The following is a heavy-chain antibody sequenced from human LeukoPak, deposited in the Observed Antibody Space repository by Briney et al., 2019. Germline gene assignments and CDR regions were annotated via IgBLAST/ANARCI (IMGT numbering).Heavy chain of an antibody. D-gene: IGHD7-27*01. J-gene: IGHJ4*02. Sequence: GGSLRLSCAASGFTFSSYGMHWVRQAPGKGLEWMALISYDGSNTYYADSVKGRFTISRDNSKNTLYLQMNSLRAEDTALYYCARDHKENWGIDYWGQGTLVTVSS. CDR3: ARDHKENWGIDY. V-gene: IGHV3-30*19. CDR1: GFTFSSYG. CDR2: ISYDGSNT.